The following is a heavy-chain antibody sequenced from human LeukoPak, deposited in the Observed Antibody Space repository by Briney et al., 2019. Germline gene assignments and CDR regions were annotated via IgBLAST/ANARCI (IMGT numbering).Heavy chain of an antibody. V-gene: IGHV3-23*01. D-gene: IGHD2-2*02. J-gene: IGHJ6*03. Sequence: HPGGSLRLSCAASGFTFSSYAMTWVRQAPGRGLGWVSSLTSSGDGTYYADYVKGRLTISRDNSKNTVYLQMNSLRAEDTAVYYCAKDLKSSGQLLYEGDYYYYMDVWGKGTTVTVSS. CDR2: LTSSGDGT. CDR1: GFTFSSYA. CDR3: AKDLKSSGQLLYEGDYYYYMDV.